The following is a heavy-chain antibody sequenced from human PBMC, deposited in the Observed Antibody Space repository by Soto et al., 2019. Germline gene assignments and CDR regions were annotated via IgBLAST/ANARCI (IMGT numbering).Heavy chain of an antibody. D-gene: IGHD3-3*01. V-gene: IGHV3-30*18. CDR1: GFTFSNYA. CDR2: ISFDGGSK. CDR3: AKARAIFGVVIKADYFYYMDV. Sequence: PGGSLRLSCAASGFTFSNYAMHWVRQAPGKGLEWVAVISFDGGSKYDADSVKGRFTISRDNSKNTLFLQKNSLRAEDKAVYYCAKARAIFGVVIKADYFYYMDVWGRGTTVTVSS. J-gene: IGHJ6*02.